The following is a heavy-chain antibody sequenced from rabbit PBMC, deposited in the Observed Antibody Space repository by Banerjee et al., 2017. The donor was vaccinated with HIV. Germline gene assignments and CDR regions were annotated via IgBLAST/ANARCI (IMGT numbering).Heavy chain of an antibody. J-gene: IGHJ4*01. CDR2: IDPVFGST. CDR3: ARGPPYAGYSSYGYVYFNL. V-gene: IGHV1S7*01. CDR1: GFDFSSYY. D-gene: IGHD7-1*01. Sequence: QLVESGGGLVQPGGSLKLSCKASGFDFSSYYLSWVRQVPGKGLEWIGYIDPVFGSTYYASWVNGRFTISSDNAQNTLYLQLKSLTAADTATYFCARGPPYAGYSSYGYVYFNLWGPGTLVTVS.